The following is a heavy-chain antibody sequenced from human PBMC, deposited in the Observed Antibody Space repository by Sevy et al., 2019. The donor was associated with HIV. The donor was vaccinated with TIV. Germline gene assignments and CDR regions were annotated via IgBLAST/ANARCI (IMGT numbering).Heavy chain of an antibody. Sequence: ASVKVSCKVSGYTLTGLSMHWVRQAPGKGLEWMGSFDPEDGETIYAQNFQGRVTMTDDPSTDTAYMELSSLRSEDTAVYFCATTKDYYDSSGCPFDYWGQGTLVTVSS. V-gene: IGHV1-24*01. CDR3: ATTKDYYDSSGCPFDY. D-gene: IGHD3-22*01. CDR1: GYTLTGLS. CDR2: FDPEDGET. J-gene: IGHJ4*02.